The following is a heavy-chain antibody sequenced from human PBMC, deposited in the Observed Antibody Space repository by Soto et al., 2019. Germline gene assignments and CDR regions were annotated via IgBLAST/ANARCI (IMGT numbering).Heavy chain of an antibody. D-gene: IGHD3-10*01. V-gene: IGHV3-30*18. J-gene: IGHJ6*02. CDR2: FSHDGTND. CDR1: ELTFNGFG. CDR3: VKENGELKWFGESPPIVRYGLDV. Sequence: GGSLKLSVQALELTFNGFGLHGFPKPQGRGLGGLATFSHDGTNDYYVDSVKGRFTISRDNSKNTLFLQMNSLRAEDTAVYYCVKENGELKWFGESPPIVRYGLDVWGQGTTVTVSS.